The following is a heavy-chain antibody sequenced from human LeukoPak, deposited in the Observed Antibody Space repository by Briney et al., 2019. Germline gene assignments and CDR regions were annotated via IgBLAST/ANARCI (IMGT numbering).Heavy chain of an antibody. CDR1: VFTFDDYG. CDR2: INWNGGST. J-gene: IGHJ5*02. CDR3: ARVGSSGYLSWFDP. V-gene: IGHV3-20*04. D-gene: IGHD3-22*01. Sequence: PGGSLRLSCAASVFTFDDYGMSWVRQAPGKGLEWVSGINWNGGSTGYADSVKGRFTISRDNAKNSLYLQMNSLRAEDTALYYCARVGSSGYLSWFDPWGQGSLVTVSS.